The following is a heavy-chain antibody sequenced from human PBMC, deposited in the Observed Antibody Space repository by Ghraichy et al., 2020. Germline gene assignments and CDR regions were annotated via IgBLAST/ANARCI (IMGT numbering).Heavy chain of an antibody. CDR3: ARDGGDFDY. CDR1: GFPFSSYS. V-gene: IGHV3-48*02. D-gene: IGHD3-16*01. Sequence: GSLRLSCAASGFPFSSYSMNWVRQAPGKGLEWVSYISTSTSTIYYADSVKGRFTISRDNAKNSLYLQMSSLRDEDTAVYYCARDGGDFDYWGQGTLVTVSS. J-gene: IGHJ4*02. CDR2: ISTSTSTI.